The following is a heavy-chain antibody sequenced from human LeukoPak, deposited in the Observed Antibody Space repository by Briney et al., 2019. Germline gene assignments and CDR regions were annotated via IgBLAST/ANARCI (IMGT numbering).Heavy chain of an antibody. CDR1: GGSFSGYY. Sequence: SETLSLTCAVYGGSFSGYYWSWIRQPPGKGLEWIGSMYYSGTTYYNPSLKSRVTISVDTSKNQFSLKLSSVTAADTAVYYCARHRYRSGSDWIDPWGQGTLVTVSS. V-gene: IGHV4-34*01. D-gene: IGHD1-26*01. CDR2: MYYSGTT. CDR3: ARHRYRSGSDWIDP. J-gene: IGHJ5*02.